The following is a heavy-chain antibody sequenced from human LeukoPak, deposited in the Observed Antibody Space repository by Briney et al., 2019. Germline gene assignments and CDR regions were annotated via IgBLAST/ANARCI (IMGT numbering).Heavy chain of an antibody. D-gene: IGHD3-9*01. CDR2: MNPNSGNT. CDR3: ARVPRHYDILTGYRYNWFDP. V-gene: IGHV1-8*01. CDR1: GYTFTSYD. J-gene: IGHJ5*02. Sequence: ASVKVSCKASGYTFTSYDINWVRQATGQGLEWMGWMNPNSGNTGYAQKFQGRVTMTRNTSISTAYMELSSLRSEDTAVYYCARVPRHYDILTGYRYNWFDPWGQGTLVTVSS.